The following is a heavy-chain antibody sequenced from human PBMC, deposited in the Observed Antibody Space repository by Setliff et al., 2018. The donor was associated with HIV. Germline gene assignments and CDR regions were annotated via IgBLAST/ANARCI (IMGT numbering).Heavy chain of an antibody. V-gene: IGHV3-7*01. D-gene: IGHD2-2*01. CDR2: IKQDGSER. J-gene: IGHJ4*02. CDR1: GFTFSDYW. CDR3: AKASSRYGPFDY. Sequence: PGGSLRLSCATSGFTFSDYWMDWVLQTPGKGLEWVATIKQDGSERYYVDSVKGRFTISRDNSKNTLYLQMNSLRAEDTAVYYCAKASSRYGPFDYWGQGTLVTVSS.